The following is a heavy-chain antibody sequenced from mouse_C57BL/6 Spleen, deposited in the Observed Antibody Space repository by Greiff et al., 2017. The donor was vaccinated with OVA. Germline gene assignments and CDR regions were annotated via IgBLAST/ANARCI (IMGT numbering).Heavy chain of an antibody. D-gene: IGHD2-1*01. CDR2: IHPNSGST. CDR1: GYTFTSYW. Sequence: VQLQQPGAELVKPGASVKLSCKASGYTFTSYWMHWVKQRPGQGLEWIGMIHPNSGSTNYNEKFKSKATLTVDKSSSTAYMQLSSLTSEDSAVYYCARPYGNYPYWYFDVWGTGTTVTVSS. CDR3: ARPYGNYPYWYFDV. V-gene: IGHV1-64*01. J-gene: IGHJ1*03.